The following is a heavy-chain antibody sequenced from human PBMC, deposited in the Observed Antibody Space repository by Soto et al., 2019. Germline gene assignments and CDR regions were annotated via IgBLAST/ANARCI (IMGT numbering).Heavy chain of an antibody. CDR2: ISPHDFNT. J-gene: IGHJ5*02. D-gene: IGHD5-12*01. V-gene: IGHV1-18*04. CDR3: ARHHVPTTSENWFDP. CDR1: GYTVTHLY. Sequence: ATVRVSCQASGYTVTHLYITWVRLAPGQGLEWMGAISPHDFNTNYAHKFRGRVSLTTEKSTTTAYLELRSLRSDDTAVYYCARHHVPTTSENWFDPWGQGNMLTFAS.